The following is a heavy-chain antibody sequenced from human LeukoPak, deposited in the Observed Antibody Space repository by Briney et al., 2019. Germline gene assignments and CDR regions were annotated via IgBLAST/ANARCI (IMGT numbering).Heavy chain of an antibody. CDR3: ASYSGPTIEFDY. J-gene: IGHJ4*02. V-gene: IGHV3-9*01. CDR2: ISWNSGSI. CDR1: GFTFDDYA. Sequence: HTGGSLRLSCAASGFTFDDYAVHWVRQAPGKGLEWVSGISWNSGSIGYADSVMGRFTISRDNSKNTLYLQMNSLRAEDTAVYYCASYSGPTIEFDYWGQGTLVTVSS. D-gene: IGHD6-19*01.